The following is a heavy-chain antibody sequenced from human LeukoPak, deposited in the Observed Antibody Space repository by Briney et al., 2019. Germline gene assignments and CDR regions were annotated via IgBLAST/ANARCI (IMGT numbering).Heavy chain of an antibody. V-gene: IGHV4-4*07. Sequence: RASETLSLTCTVSGDSMGRYYWSFIRQPAGKGLEWIGRIHTSGTTWYNASLKSRVTMSVDTSKTQFSLRLSSVTAADTAVYYCARHLGPGWHAMDVWGQGTTVTVS. J-gene: IGHJ6*02. CDR3: ARHLGPGWHAMDV. CDR1: GDSMGRYY. D-gene: IGHD2-15*01. CDR2: IHTSGTT.